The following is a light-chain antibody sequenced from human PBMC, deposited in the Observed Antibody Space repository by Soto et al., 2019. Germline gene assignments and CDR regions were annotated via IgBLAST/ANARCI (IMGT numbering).Light chain of an antibody. CDR3: QQYKAWPPLT. J-gene: IGKJ4*01. V-gene: IGKV3D-15*01. CDR1: QNINSN. CDR2: GAS. Sequence: EILMTQSPLTLSVSPGEGATLSCRASQNINSNLAWYQQRPGQAPRVLIYGASSRASGIPDRFSGSGSGTYFTLTINRLEPDDFAVYYCQQYKAWPPLTFGGGTRVESK.